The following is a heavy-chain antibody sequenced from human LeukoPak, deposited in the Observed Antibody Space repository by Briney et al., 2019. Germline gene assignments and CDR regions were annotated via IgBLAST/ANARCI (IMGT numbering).Heavy chain of an antibody. Sequence: PGGSLRLSCAASGFTFSSYSMNWVRQAPGKGLEWVSYISSSSSTIYYADSVKGRFTISRDNAKNSLYLQMSSLRAEDTAVYYCARDVGYCSSTSCYWWFDPWGQGTLVTVSS. CDR3: ARDVGYCSSTSCYWWFDP. J-gene: IGHJ5*02. V-gene: IGHV3-48*04. CDR1: GFTFSSYS. CDR2: ISSSSSTI. D-gene: IGHD2-2*01.